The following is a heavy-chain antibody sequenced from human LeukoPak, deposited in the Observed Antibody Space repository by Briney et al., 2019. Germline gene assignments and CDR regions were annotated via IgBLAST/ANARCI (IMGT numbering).Heavy chain of an antibody. CDR2: ISGSGGST. D-gene: IGHD1-20*01. Sequence: PGGSLRLSCAASGSTFSSYAMSWVRQAPGKGLEWVSAISGSGGSTYYADSVKGRFTISRDNSKNTLYLQMNSLRAEDTAVYYCAKDQGSNWNDGVAFDIWGQGTMVTVSS. CDR1: GSTFSSYA. V-gene: IGHV3-23*01. J-gene: IGHJ3*02. CDR3: AKDQGSNWNDGVAFDI.